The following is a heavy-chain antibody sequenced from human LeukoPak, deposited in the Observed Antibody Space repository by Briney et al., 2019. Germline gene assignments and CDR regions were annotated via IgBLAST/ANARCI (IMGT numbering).Heavy chain of an antibody. V-gene: IGHV4-34*01. CDR1: GGPFSGYY. D-gene: IGHD1-26*01. J-gene: IGHJ5*02. CDR3: ARGGIVGSRTNWFDP. Sequence: SETQSLTCAVYGGPFSGYYWSWIHQPPGKGLEWIGEINHSGSTNYNPSLKSRVTISVDTSKNQFSLKLSSVTAADTAVYYCARGGIVGSRTNWFDPWGQGILVTVSS. CDR2: INHSGST.